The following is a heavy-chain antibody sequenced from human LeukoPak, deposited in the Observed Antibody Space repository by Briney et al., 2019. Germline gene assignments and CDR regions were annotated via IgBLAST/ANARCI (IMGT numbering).Heavy chain of an antibody. D-gene: IGHD3-16*02. J-gene: IGHJ4*02. CDR1: GGSISSGSYY. CDR2: IYTSGST. CDR3: ARGGPDYVWGSYRYKTDY. Sequence: PSETLSLTCTVSGGSISSGSYYWSWIRQPAGKGLEWIGRIYTSGSTNYNPSLKSRVTISVDTSKNQFSLKLSSVTAADTAVYYCARGGPDYVWGSYRYKTDYWGQGTLVTVSS. V-gene: IGHV4-61*02.